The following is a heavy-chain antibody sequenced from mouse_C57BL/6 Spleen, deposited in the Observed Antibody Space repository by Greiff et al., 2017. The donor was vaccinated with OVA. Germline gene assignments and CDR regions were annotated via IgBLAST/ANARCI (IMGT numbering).Heavy chain of an antibody. Sequence: QVQLQQPGAELVKPGASVKLSCKASGYTFTSYWMHWVKQRPGQGLEWIGMIHPNSGSTNSNEKFKSKATLTVAKSSSTAYMPRSSLTSEDNAVYYCGGACDDWGQGTNLTDSS. CDR2: IHPNSGST. CDR1: GYTFTSYW. V-gene: IGHV1-64*01. CDR3: GGACDD. J-gene: IGHJ2*01.